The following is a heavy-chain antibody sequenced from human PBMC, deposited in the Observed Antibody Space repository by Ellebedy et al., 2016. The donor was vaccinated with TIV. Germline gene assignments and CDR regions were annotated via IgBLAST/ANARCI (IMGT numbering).Heavy chain of an antibody. J-gene: IGHJ5*02. V-gene: IGHV4-39*01. CDR1: GDSISRSSYY. CDR3: ARWFGELLYVRWFDP. CDR2: IYYSGST. D-gene: IGHD3-10*01. Sequence: GSLRLSCTVSGDSISRSSYYWGWIRQPPGKGREWIGSIYYSGSTDYNPSLKSRVTISVDTSKSQFSLKLTSVTAADTAVYYCARWFGELLYVRWFDPWGQGTLVTVSS.